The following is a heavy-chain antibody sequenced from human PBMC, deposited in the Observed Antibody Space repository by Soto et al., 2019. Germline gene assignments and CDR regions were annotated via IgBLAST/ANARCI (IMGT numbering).Heavy chain of an antibody. J-gene: IGHJ4*02. D-gene: IGHD3-22*01. Sequence: PGGSLRLSCAASGFTFSSYAMHWVRQAPGKGLEWVAVIWYDGSNKYYADSVKGRFTISRDNSKNTLYLQMNTLRAEDTAVYYCARAQSSGYYYGGYRRQGTLVT. CDR1: GFTFSSYA. CDR3: ARAQSSGYYYGGY. V-gene: IGHV3-33*01. CDR2: IWYDGSNK.